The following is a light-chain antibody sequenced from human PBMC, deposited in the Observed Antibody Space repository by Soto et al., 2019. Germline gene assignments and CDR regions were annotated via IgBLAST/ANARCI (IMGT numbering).Light chain of an antibody. CDR2: EVS. CDR1: SSDVGGYNY. V-gene: IGLV2-8*01. CDR3: SSYAGNNNVI. J-gene: IGLJ2*01. Sequence: QSVLTQPPSASGSPGQSVTISCTGTSSDVGGYNYVSWYQQHPGKAPELMIYEVSKRPSGVPHRVSGSKSGNTASLTVSGLQSQDEADYYCSSYAGNNNVIFGGGTKLTVL.